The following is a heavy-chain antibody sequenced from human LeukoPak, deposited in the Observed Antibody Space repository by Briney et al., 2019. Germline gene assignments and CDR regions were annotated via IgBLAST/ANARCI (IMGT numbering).Heavy chain of an antibody. CDR3: ARGSSSNSWYFDY. CDR2: TYYRSMWYN. V-gene: IGHV6-1*01. J-gene: IGHJ4*02. Sequence: SQTLSLTCAISGDSVSTNSATWTWIRQSPSRGLEWLGRTYYRSMWYNDYALSVKSRITINPDTSKNQFSLQLTSVTPEDTAVYYCARGSSSNSWYFDYWGQGTLVTVSS. D-gene: IGHD6-13*01. CDR1: GDSVSTNSAT.